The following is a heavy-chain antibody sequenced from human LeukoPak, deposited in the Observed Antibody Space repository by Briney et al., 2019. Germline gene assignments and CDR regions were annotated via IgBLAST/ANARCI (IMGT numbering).Heavy chain of an antibody. CDR3: ATDRHCTSNTCPGRGFDP. CDR2: ISTYNGNT. V-gene: IGHV1-18*01. J-gene: IGHJ5*02. Sequence: ASVKVSCKASGYTFTTYGISWVRQAPGQGLEWMGWISTYNGNTNYAQKLQGRVSMTTDTSTTTAYMELRSLRSDDTAVYYCATDRHCTSNTCPGRGFDPWGQGTLVTVSS. CDR1: GYTFTTYG. D-gene: IGHD2-2*01.